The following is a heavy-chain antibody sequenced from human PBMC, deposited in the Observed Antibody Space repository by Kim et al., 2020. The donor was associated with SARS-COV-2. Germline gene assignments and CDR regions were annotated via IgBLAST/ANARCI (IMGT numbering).Heavy chain of an antibody. V-gene: IGHV1-8*01. Sequence: GQAGYAQKVQVRVHMTRNTSIATAYMELSSLGSDDTAVYYCARGSEGAFDIWGQGTVVTVSS. CDR2: GQA. CDR3: ARGSEGAFDI. J-gene: IGHJ3*02.